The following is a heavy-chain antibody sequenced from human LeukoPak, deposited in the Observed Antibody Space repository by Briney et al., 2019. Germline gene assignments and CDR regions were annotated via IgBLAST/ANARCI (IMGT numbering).Heavy chain of an antibody. V-gene: IGHV4-34*01. D-gene: IGHD6-19*01. CDR1: GGSISSYY. J-gene: IGHJ5*02. Sequence: PSETLSLTCTVSGGSISSYYWSWIRQPPGKGLEWIGEINHSGSTNYNPSLKSRVTVSVDTSKNQFSLKLSSVTAADTAVYYCARRGYSSGWYRRNWFDPWGQGTLVTVSS. CDR3: ARRGYSSGWYRRNWFDP. CDR2: INHSGST.